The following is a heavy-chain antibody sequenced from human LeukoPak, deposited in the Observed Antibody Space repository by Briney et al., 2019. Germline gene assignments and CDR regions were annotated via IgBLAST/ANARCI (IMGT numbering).Heavy chain of an antibody. CDR1: GYTFTSYG. CDR2: ISAYNGNT. V-gene: IGHV1-18*01. Sequence: GASVQVSCQASGYTFTSYGISWVQQAPGQGLEGMGWISAYNGNTNYAQKLQGRVTMITDTSTSTAYMELRSLRSDDTAVYYCARDLYSPFAVAGIHYKYHYYYMDVWGKGTTVTVSS. J-gene: IGHJ6*03. CDR3: ARDLYSPFAVAGIHYKYHYYYMDV. D-gene: IGHD6-19*01.